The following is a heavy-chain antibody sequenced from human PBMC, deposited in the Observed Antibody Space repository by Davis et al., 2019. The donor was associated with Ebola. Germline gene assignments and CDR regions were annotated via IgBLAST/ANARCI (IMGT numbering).Heavy chain of an antibody. CDR3: ARGGGTYSFDF. CDR2: INSYTGNT. Sequence: ASVKVSCKASGYTFINYGLSWVRQAPGQGLEWMGWINSYTGNTDSAQKFHGRLTMTTDTSTNIAYMELRSLRSDDTAVYFCARGGGTYSFDFWGQGTLVTVSS. CDR1: GYTFINYG. J-gene: IGHJ4*02. V-gene: IGHV1-18*01. D-gene: IGHD2-15*01.